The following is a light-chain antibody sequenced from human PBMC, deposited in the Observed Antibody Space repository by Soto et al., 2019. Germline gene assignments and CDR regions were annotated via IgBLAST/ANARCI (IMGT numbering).Light chain of an antibody. CDR2: DVN. CDR3: SSFTSSTSYA. CDR1: SSDVGSYNL. V-gene: IGLV2-14*02. Sequence: QSVLTQPASVSGSPGQSITISCTGTSSDVGSYNLVSWYQQHPGKAPKLMIYDVNNRPSGISDRFSGSKSGNTASLTISGLQAEDEADYYCSSFTSSTSYAFGTGTKVTVL. J-gene: IGLJ1*01.